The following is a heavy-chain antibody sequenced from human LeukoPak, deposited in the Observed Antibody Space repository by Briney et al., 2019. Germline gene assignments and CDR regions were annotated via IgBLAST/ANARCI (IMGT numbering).Heavy chain of an antibody. CDR3: TNHITVHCSRSSCYDN. V-gene: IGHV3-30*02. J-gene: IGHJ4*02. CDR1: GFTLSNYG. Sequence: GGSLRLSCAASGFTLSNYGMHWVRQAPGKGLEWVTFIEFDGSTKYSAASVKGRFTISRDNSKNTLYLQMNSLRPEDTALYYCTNHITVHCSRSSCYDNWGQETLVTVSS. D-gene: IGHD2-2*01. CDR2: IEFDGSTK.